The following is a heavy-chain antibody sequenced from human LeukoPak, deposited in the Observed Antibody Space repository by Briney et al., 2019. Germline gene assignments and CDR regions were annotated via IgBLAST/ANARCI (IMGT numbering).Heavy chain of an antibody. CDR1: GFTSSSYA. Sequence: GGSLRLSCVASGFTSSSYAMTRVRQAPGKGLEWVSGISGGVGNTYYADSVKGRFTISRDNSKNTLFLQMNSLRAEDTAVYYCAKDLDPYCSGGSCYGDYWGQGTLVTVSS. CDR2: ISGGVGNT. J-gene: IGHJ4*02. V-gene: IGHV3-23*01. CDR3: AKDLDPYCSGGSCYGDY. D-gene: IGHD2-15*01.